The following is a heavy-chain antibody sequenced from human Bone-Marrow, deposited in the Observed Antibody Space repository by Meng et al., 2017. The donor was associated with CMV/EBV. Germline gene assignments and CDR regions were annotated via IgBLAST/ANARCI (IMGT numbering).Heavy chain of an antibody. J-gene: IGHJ6*02. Sequence: SLKISCAASGFTFDDYAMHWVRQAPGKGLEWVSGISWNSGSIGYADSVKGRFTISRDNAKNSLYLQMNSLRAEDMALYYCAKDILGELPLGGMDVWGQGTTVTVSS. D-gene: IGHD3-16*01. V-gene: IGHV3-9*03. CDR2: ISWNSGSI. CDR3: AKDILGELPLGGMDV. CDR1: GFTFDDYA.